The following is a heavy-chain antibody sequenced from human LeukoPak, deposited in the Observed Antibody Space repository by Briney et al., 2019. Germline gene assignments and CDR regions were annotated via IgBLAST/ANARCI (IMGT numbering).Heavy chain of an antibody. J-gene: IGHJ5*02. CDR2: IYYSGST. Sequence: PSETLSLTCTVSGVSISSGGYYWSWIRQHPGKGLEWIGYIYYSGSTYYNPSLKSRVTISVDTSKNQFSLKLSSVTAADTAVYYCARWGDTVTTVSGWFDPWGQGTLVTVSS. CDR3: ARWGDTVTTVSGWFDP. D-gene: IGHD4-17*01. CDR1: GVSISSGGYY. V-gene: IGHV4-31*03.